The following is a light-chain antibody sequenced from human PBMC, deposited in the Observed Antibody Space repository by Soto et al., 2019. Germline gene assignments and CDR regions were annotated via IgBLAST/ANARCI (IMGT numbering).Light chain of an antibody. CDR1: TSNIGRNT. CDR2: SNA. J-gene: IGLJ2*01. CDR3: AAWDDSLNGVV. V-gene: IGLV1-44*01. Sequence: QSVLTQPPSASGTPGQRVTISCSGSTSNIGRNTVNWYQQLPGTAPKLLTYSNAQRPSGGPDRFSGSKSGTSASLAISGLQSEDEADYYCAAWDDSLNGVVFGGGTLLTVL.